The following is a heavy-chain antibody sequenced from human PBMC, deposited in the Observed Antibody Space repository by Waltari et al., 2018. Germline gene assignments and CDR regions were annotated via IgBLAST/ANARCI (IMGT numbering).Heavy chain of an antibody. CDR3: ARTGIVATTYYFDY. D-gene: IGHD5-12*01. J-gene: IGHJ4*02. V-gene: IGHV1-69*13. CDR1: GGTFSSYA. Sequence: QVQLVQSGAEVKKPGSSVKVSCKASGGTFSSYAISWVRQAPGQGLEWRGGSIPIFGTANDAQKFQGRVTITADESTSTAYRELSSLRSEDTAVYYCARTGIVATTYYFDYWGQGTLVTVSS. CDR2: SIPIFGTA.